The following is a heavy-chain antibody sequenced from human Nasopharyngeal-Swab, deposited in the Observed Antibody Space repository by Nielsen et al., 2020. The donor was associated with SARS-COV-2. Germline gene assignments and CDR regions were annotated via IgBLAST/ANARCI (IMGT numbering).Heavy chain of an antibody. CDR2: IRWNSDYI. J-gene: IGHJ6*02. CDR3: AKAPSIAVADLYGMDV. Sequence: GGSLRLSCAASGFTFDDYTMHWVRQAPGKGLEWVSGIRWNSDYIGYTDSVKGRFTISRDNAKNSLYLQMNSLRAEDTALYYCAKAPSIAVADLYGMDVWGQGTTVTVSS. D-gene: IGHD6-19*01. V-gene: IGHV3-9*01. CDR1: GFTFDDYT.